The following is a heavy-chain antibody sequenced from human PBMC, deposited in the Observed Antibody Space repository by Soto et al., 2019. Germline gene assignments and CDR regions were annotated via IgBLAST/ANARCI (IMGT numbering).Heavy chain of an antibody. CDR2: VSGTGGSA. CDR1: GFTFSSYA. CDR3: ARGSAYSDYDLEY. J-gene: IGHJ4*02. D-gene: IGHD4-17*01. Sequence: EVQLLESGGGLVRPGGSLRLSCAASGFTFSSYAMTWVRQAPGKGLEWVSGVSGTGGSAYYADSVKGRFTISRDKSTNILYLHMNSLRAEDTAVYYCARGSAYSDYDLEYWGQGTLVTVSS. V-gene: IGHV3-23*01.